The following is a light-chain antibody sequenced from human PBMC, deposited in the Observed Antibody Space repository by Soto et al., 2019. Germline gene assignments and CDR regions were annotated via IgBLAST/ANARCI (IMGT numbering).Light chain of an antibody. CDR2: DVS. J-gene: IGLJ1*01. V-gene: IGLV2-14*03. CDR3: SSYTSSSTLLYV. CDR1: SSDVGGYNY. Sequence: QSVLTQPASVSGSPGQSITISCTGTSSDVGGYNYVSWYQQHPGKAPKLMIYDVSKRPSGVSNRFSGSKSGNTAYLTISGLQAEDEADYYCSSYTSSSTLLYVFGTGTKVTVL.